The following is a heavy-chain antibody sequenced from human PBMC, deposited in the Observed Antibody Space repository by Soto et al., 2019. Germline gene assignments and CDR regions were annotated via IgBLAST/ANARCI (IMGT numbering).Heavy chain of an antibody. Sequence: ASVKVSCKASGYTFTSYDMNWVRQATGQGLGWMGWMNPNSGNTGYAQKFQGRVTMTRNTSISTAYMELSSLRSEDTAVYYCARAKHRITIFGVVIFDWFDHWGKGTLVT. J-gene: IGHJ5*02. CDR3: ARAKHRITIFGVVIFDWFDH. CDR2: MNPNSGNT. D-gene: IGHD3-3*01. CDR1: GYTFTSYD. V-gene: IGHV1-8*01.